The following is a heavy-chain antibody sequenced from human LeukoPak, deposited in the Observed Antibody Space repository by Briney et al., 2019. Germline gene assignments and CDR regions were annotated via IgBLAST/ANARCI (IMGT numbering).Heavy chain of an antibody. J-gene: IGHJ4*02. D-gene: IGHD3/OR15-3a*01. CDR3: ARDEDWREIS. Sequence: GGSLRLSCAASGFTFSSYSMNWVRQAPGQGLEWVSSISSSSSYIYYADSVKGRFTISRDNAKNSLYLQMNSLRAEDTAVYYCARDEDWREISWGQGTLVTVSS. CDR2: ISSSSSYI. V-gene: IGHV3-21*01. CDR1: GFTFSSYS.